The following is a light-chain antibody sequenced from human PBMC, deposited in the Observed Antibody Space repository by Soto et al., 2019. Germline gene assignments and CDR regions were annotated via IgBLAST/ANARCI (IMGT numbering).Light chain of an antibody. CDR3: SSYTSSSTWL. Sequence: QSALTQPASVSGSPGQSITISCTGTSSDVGAYNYVSWYQQHPGKHPKLMIYEVSNRPSGVSNRFSGSKSANTASLTISGLQAGDEADYYCSSYTSSSTWLFGGGTKLTVL. CDR1: SSDVGAYNY. CDR2: EVS. V-gene: IGLV2-14*03. J-gene: IGLJ3*02.